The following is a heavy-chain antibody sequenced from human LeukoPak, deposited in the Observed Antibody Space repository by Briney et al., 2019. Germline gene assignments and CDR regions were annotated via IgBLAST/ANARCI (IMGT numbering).Heavy chain of an antibody. V-gene: IGHV3-23*01. Sequence: GGSLRLSCAASGFTHRSYDMSWVRQAPGKGLEWVAATSGSGVNSYYADSVRGRFTISRDNSQNTLYLQMDSLRAEDTALYYCAKEYSGYDFDYWGQGTLVTVSS. J-gene: IGHJ4*02. D-gene: IGHD5-12*01. CDR3: AKEYSGYDFDY. CDR2: TSGSGVNS. CDR1: GFTHRSYD.